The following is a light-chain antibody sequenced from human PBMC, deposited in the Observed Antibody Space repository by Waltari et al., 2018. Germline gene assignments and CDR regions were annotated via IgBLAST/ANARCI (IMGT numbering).Light chain of an antibody. J-gene: IGKJ2*01. Sequence: DTQVTQSPSTLSASVGDSVTITCRASQTILTWMALYQQKPGKAPKLLTYKASRLESGVPSRFSGTASGTEFTLTISSLQPDDSATYYCQQYHDYSTFGQGTKLEIK. CDR1: QTILTW. V-gene: IGKV1-5*03. CDR3: QQYHDYST. CDR2: KAS.